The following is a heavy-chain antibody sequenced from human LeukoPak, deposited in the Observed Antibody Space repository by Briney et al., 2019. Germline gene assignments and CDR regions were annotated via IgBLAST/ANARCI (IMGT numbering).Heavy chain of an antibody. CDR3: ASPLGIAAA. CDR2: IYYSGST. V-gene: IGHV4-39*01. Sequence: PSETLSLTCTVSGGSISSSSYYWGWIRKPPGKGLEWIGSIYYSGSTYYNPSLKSRVTISVDTSKNQFSLKLSSVTAADTAVYYCASPLGIAAAWGQGTLVTVSS. CDR1: GGSISSSSYY. J-gene: IGHJ4*02. D-gene: IGHD6-13*01.